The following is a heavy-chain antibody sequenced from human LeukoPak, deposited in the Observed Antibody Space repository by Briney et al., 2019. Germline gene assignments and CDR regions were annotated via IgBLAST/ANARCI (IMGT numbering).Heavy chain of an antibody. CDR1: GYTLTELS. CDR3: ATPAELVVVNAFDY. J-gene: IGHJ4*02. Sequence: ASVKVSCKVSGYTLTELSMHWVRQAPGKGLEWMGGFDPGDGETIYAQKFQGRVTMTEDTSTDTAYMELSSLRSEDTAVYYCATPAELVVVNAFDYWGQGTLVTVSS. D-gene: IGHD3-22*01. V-gene: IGHV1-24*01. CDR2: FDPGDGET.